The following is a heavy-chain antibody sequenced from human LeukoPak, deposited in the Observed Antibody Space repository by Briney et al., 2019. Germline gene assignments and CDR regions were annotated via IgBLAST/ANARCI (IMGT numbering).Heavy chain of an antibody. CDR2: INHSGST. J-gene: IGHJ4*02. D-gene: IGHD3-9*01. CDR3: ARHSPTKTRHYNFDY. Sequence: SETLSLTCAVYGGSFSGYYWSWIRQPPGKGLEWIGEINHSGSTNYNPSLKSRVTISVDTSKNQFSLKLSSVTAADTAVYYCARHSPTKTRHYNFDYWGQGTLVTVSS. CDR1: GGSFSGYY. V-gene: IGHV4-34*01.